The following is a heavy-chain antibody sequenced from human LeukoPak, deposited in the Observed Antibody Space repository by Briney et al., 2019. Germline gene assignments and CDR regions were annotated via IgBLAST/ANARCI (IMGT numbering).Heavy chain of an antibody. CDR3: ARAILSGYEQLFDY. D-gene: IGHD5-12*01. Sequence: SETLSLTCAVYGGSFSGYYWSWIRQPPGKGLEWIGEINHSGSTNYNPSLKSRVTISVDTSKNQFSLKLSSVTAADTAVYYCARAILSGYEQLFDYWGQGTLVTVSS. J-gene: IGHJ4*02. CDR2: INHSGST. V-gene: IGHV4-34*01. CDR1: GGSFSGYY.